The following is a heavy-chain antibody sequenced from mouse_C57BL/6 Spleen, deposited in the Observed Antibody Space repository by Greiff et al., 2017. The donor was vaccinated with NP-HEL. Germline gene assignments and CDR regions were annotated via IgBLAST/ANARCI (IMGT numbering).Heavy chain of an antibody. CDR1: GYTFTSYW. CDR3: ARAPPHEDYFDY. CDR2: IDPSDSET. Sequence: QVQLQQPGAELVRPGSSVKLSCKASGYTFTSYWMHWVKQRPIQGLEWIGNIDPSDSETHYNQKFKDKATLTVDKSSSTAYMQLSSLTSEDSAVYYCARAPPHEDYFDYWGQGTTLAVSS. V-gene: IGHV1-52*01. J-gene: IGHJ2*01.